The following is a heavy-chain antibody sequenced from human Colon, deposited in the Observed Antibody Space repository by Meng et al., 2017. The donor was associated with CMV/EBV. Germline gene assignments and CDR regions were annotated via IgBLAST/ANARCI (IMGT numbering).Heavy chain of an antibody. Sequence: VKVSCKASGYTFTGYYMHWVRQAPGQGLEWMGWINPNSGGTNYAQKFQGRVTMTRDTSISTAYMELSRLRSDDTAVYYCARVEIWSGYQPPGNYYYYYGMDVWGQGTTVTVSS. D-gene: IGHD3-3*01. CDR2: INPNSGGT. J-gene: IGHJ6*02. CDR1: GYTFTGYY. CDR3: ARVEIWSGYQPPGNYYYYYGMDV. V-gene: IGHV1-2*02.